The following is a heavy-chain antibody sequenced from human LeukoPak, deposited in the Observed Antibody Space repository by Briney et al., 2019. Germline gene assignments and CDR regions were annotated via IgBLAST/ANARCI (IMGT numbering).Heavy chain of an antibody. V-gene: IGHV3-30*02. CDR2: IRFDGSNE. Sequence: GGSLRLSCGASGFTFSSFGMHWVRQAPGKGLEWVTFIRFDGSNEYYADSVRGRFTISRDNSKNKLYLQMNNLKTEDTAVYYCAKGTSGQIWGQGTMVTVSS. CDR3: AKGTSGQI. J-gene: IGHJ3*02. CDR1: GFTFSSFG.